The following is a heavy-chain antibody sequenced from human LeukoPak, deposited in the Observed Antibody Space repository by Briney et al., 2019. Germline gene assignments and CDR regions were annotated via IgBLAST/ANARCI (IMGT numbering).Heavy chain of an antibody. CDR2: IKSKTDGGKT. V-gene: IGHV3-15*01. D-gene: IGHD2-15*01. CDR3: TTYVPECSGGRCYYYFDY. Sequence: GGSLRLSCAASGFTFSNAWMSWVRQAPGKGLEWVGHIKSKTDGGKTDYAAPVKGRFTISRDDSKTTLYLQMNSLKTEDTALYYCTTYVPECSGGRCYYYFDYWGQGTLVTVSS. J-gene: IGHJ4*02. CDR1: GFTFSNAW.